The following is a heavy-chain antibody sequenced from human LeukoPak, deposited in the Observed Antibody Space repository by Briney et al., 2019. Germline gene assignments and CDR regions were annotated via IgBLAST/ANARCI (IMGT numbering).Heavy chain of an antibody. V-gene: IGHV1-69*05. CDR2: IIPIFGTA. CDR3: AAFAGYDPLNWFDP. Sequence: GSSVKVSCKASGGTFSSYAISWVRQAPGQGLEWMGGIIPIFGTANYAQKFQGRVTITTDESTSTAYMELSSLRSEDTAVYYCAAFAGYDPLNWFDPWGQGTLVTVSS. J-gene: IGHJ5*02. CDR1: GGTFSSYA. D-gene: IGHD5-12*01.